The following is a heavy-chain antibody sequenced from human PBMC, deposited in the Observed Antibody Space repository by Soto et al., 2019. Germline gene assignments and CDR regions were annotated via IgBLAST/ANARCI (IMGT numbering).Heavy chain of an antibody. D-gene: IGHD2-21*02. CDR2: ISGSGGST. CDR1: GFTFSSYA. Sequence: EVQLLESGGGLVQPGGSLRLSCAASGFTFSSYAMSWVRQAPGQGLEWVSAISGSGGSTYYADSVKGRFTISRDNSKNTLYLQMNSLRAEDTAVYYCANGVTAIRNWFDPCGQGTLVTVSS. CDR3: ANGVTAIRNWFDP. V-gene: IGHV3-23*01. J-gene: IGHJ5*02.